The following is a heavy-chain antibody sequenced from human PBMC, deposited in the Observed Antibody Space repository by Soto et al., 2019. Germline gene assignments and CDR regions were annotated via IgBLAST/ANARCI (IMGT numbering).Heavy chain of an antibody. CDR3: ARGRDGSNYYFDY. CDR1: GGTFSDSV. Sequence: QVQLVQSGPEVKKPGSSVKVSCKASGGTFSDSVTSWVRQAPGQVLEWMGGIVPIFGKANLAERFQDRGTITEDESTSTAYMELSSLRSEDSAVYYCARGRDGSNYYFDYWGQGTLVTVSS. V-gene: IGHV1-69*01. J-gene: IGHJ4*02. D-gene: IGHD3-10*01. CDR2: IVPIFGKA.